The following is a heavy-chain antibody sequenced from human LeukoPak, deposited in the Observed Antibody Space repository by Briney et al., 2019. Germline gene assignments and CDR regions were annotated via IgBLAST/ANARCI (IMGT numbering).Heavy chain of an antibody. CDR1: GYTFTSYG. CDR2: ISVYNGNT. CDR3: ARDLGPYYFDSSGPTGCY. D-gene: IGHD3-22*01. J-gene: IGHJ4*02. Sequence: GASVKVSCKASGYTFTSYGISWVRQAPGQGLEWMGWISVYNGNTNYAQKLQGRVTMTTDTSTSTAYMELRSLRSDDTAVYYCARDLGPYYFDSSGPTGCYWGQGTLVTVSS. V-gene: IGHV1-18*01.